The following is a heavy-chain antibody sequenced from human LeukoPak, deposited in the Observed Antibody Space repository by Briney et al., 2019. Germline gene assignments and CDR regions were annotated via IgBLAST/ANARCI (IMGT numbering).Heavy chain of an antibody. CDR3: ARDLGQYYDTSDNWFDP. J-gene: IGHJ5*02. CDR1: GFTFSRHG. V-gene: IGHV3-23*01. Sequence: PGGSLRLSCVASGFTFSRHGMNWVRQAPGKGLEWVPGISPSGDIKYYVDSVKGRFTVSRDNAKNTLNLQMNSLRAEDTAVYYCARDLGQYYDTSDNWFDPWGQGTLVTVSS. D-gene: IGHD3-22*01. CDR2: ISPSGDIK.